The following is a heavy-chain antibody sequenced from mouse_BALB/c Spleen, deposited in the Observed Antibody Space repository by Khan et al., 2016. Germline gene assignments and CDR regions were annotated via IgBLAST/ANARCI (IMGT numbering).Heavy chain of an antibody. V-gene: IGHV9-3-1*01. D-gene: IGHD1-1*02. CDR3: ARGTMAFDC. CDR2: INTYTGEP. J-gene: IGHJ2*01. CDR1: GYTFTNYG. Sequence: QIQLVQSGPELKKPGETVKISCKASGYTFTNYGMNWVKQAPGKGLKWMGWINTYTGEPTYADDFKGRFAVSLETSASTAYLQINNLKKEDTATYFCARGTMAFDCWGQGTTLTVSS.